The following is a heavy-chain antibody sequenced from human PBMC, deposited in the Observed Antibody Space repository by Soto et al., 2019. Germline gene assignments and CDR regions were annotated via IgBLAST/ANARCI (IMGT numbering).Heavy chain of an antibody. CDR1: GGTFSSYA. Sequence: QVQLVQSGAEVKKPGSSEKVSCKASGGTFSSYAISWVRQAPGQGLEWMGGIIPIFGTANYAQKFQGRVTITADESTSTAYMELSSLRSEDTAVYYCARGPKIHRYSGYDEYFQHWGQGTLVTVSS. CDR2: IIPIFGTA. D-gene: IGHD5-12*01. CDR3: ARGPKIHRYSGYDEYFQH. J-gene: IGHJ1*01. V-gene: IGHV1-69*01.